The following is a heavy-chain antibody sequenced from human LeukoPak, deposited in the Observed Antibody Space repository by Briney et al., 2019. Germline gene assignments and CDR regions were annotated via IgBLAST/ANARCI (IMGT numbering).Heavy chain of an antibody. CDR2: INPNSGGT. CDR3: ARSTPRSSSWFD. D-gene: IGHD6-13*01. Sequence: GASVKVSCKASGYTFTGYYMHWVRQAPGQGLEWMGWINPNSGGTNYAQKFQGRVTITRNTSISTAYMELSSLRSEDTAVYYCARSTPRSSSWFDWGQGTLVTVSS. CDR1: GYTFTGYY. V-gene: IGHV1-2*02. J-gene: IGHJ4*02.